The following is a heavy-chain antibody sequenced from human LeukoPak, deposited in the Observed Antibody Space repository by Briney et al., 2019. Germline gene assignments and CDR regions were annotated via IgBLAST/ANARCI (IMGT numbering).Heavy chain of an antibody. CDR1: GGSVSSGYYY. CDR3: ARVSDARHPDF. Sequence: SETLSLTCTVSGGSVSSGYYYWSWLRQPPGKGLEWIGYIYYSGSTKYNPSLKSRVTISTDTSKNQFSLKLSSVTVADTAVYYCARVSDARHPDFWGQGTLVTVSS. V-gene: IGHV4-30-4*01. J-gene: IGHJ4*02. CDR2: IYYSGST.